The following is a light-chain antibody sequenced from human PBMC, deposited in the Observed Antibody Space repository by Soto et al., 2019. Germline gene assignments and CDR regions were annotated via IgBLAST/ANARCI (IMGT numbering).Light chain of an antibody. CDR2: DAS. V-gene: IGKV1-33*01. CDR3: QQYDNLPLT. J-gene: IGKJ4*01. Sequence: IQMTQSPSSLSVSVGDRVTITCQASQDISNYLNWYQQKPGKAPKLLFYDASNLETGVPSRFSGSGSGTDFTFTISSLQPEDSETYYCQQYDNLPLTFGAGTKVDIX. CDR1: QDISNY.